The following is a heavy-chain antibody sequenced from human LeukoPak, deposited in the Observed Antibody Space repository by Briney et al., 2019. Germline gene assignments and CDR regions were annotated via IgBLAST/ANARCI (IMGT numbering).Heavy chain of an antibody. D-gene: IGHD1-26*01. CDR1: GYSFTSHW. J-gene: IGHJ5*02. CDR3: ARHPIEGATQSWFDP. CDR2: IYPGDSDT. V-gene: IGHV5-51*01. Sequence: GESLKISCKGSGYSFTSHWIGWVRQMPGKGLEWMGIIYPGDSDTRYSPSFQGQVTISADKSISTAYLQWSSLKASDTTMYYCARHPIEGATQSWFDPWGQGTLVTVSS.